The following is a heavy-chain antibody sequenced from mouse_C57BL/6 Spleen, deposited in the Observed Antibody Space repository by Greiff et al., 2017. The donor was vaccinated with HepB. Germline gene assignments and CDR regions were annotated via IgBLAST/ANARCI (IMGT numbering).Heavy chain of an antibody. J-gene: IGHJ4*01. V-gene: IGHV1-82*01. D-gene: IGHD6-5*01. CDR3: ARVMRYAIDY. CDR1: GYAFSSSW. CDR2: IYPGDGDT. Sequence: QVQLQQSGPELVKPGASVKISCKASGYAFSSSWMNWVKQRPGKGLEWIGRIYPGDGDTNYNGKFKGKATLTADKSSSTAYMQLSSLTSEDSAVYFCARVMRYAIDYWGQGTSVTVSS.